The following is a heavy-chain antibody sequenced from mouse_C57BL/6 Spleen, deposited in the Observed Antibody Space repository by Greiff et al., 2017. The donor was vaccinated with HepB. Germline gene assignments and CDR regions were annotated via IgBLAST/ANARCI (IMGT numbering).Heavy chain of an antibody. Sequence: VQVVESGAELVKPGASVKISCKASGYAFSSYWMNWVKQRPGKGLEWIGQIYPGDGDTNYNGKFKGKATLTADKSSSTAYMQLSSLTSEDSAVYFCARERVDSSGHEAMDYWGQGTSVTVSS. CDR3: ARERVDSSGHEAMDY. CDR1: GYAFSSYW. V-gene: IGHV1-80*01. J-gene: IGHJ4*01. D-gene: IGHD3-2*02. CDR2: IYPGDGDT.